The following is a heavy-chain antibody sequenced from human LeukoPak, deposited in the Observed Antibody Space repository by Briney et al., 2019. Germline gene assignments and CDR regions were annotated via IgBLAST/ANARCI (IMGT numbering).Heavy chain of an antibody. V-gene: IGHV3-21*01. CDR1: GFTFSSYS. J-gene: IGHJ4*02. CDR2: ISSSSSYI. CDR3: ARSDCSGGSCYDY. Sequence: GGSLRLSCAASGFTFSSYSMNWVRQAPGKGLEWVSSISSSSSYIYYADSVKGRFTITRDNAKNSLYLQMNSLRAEDTAVYYCARSDCSGGSCYDYWGQGTLVTVSS. D-gene: IGHD2-15*01.